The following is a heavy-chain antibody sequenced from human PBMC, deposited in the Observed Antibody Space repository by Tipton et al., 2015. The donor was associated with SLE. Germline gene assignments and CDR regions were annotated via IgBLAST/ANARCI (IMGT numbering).Heavy chain of an antibody. D-gene: IGHD1-7*01. CDR2: RYYSGST. CDR1: GASISSYY. Sequence: TLSLTCNVSGASISSYYWSWIRQTPGKGLEWIGYRYYSGSTNYNPSLKSRVTISVDRSKNQFSLKLSSVTAADTAVYYCASTQRYNWNFFDYWGPVILVTVSS. CDR3: ASTQRYNWNFFDY. J-gene: IGHJ4*02. V-gene: IGHV4-59*08.